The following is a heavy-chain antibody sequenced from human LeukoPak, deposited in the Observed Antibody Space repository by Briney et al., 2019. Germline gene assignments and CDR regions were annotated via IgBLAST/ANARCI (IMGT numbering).Heavy chain of an antibody. J-gene: IGHJ4*02. CDR3: ARRDSNGYNYIDS. D-gene: IGHD3-22*01. CDR1: VYPVRSYW. Sequence: GESLKISSKASVYPVRSYWIACVRQMPGKGLEWMGIIYPGDSDITYSPSFQGQVTISADKSINTAYLQWSSLKASDSAMYYCARRDSNGYNYIDSWGQGTLVTVSS. CDR2: IYPGDSDI. V-gene: IGHV5-51*01.